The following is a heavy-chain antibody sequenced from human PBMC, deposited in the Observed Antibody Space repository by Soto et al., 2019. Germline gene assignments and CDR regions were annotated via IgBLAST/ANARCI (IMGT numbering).Heavy chain of an antibody. J-gene: IGHJ3*02. CDR1: GGTFSSYA. V-gene: IGHV1-69*01. CDR3: ARDSGGYSYGYAHAFDI. D-gene: IGHD5-18*01. CDR2: IIPIFGTA. Sequence: QVQLVQSGAEVKKPGSSVKVSCKASGGTFSSYAISWVRQVPGQGLEWMGGIIPIFGTANYAQKFQGRVTITADESTSTAYMELSSLRSEDTAVYYCARDSGGYSYGYAHAFDIWGQGTMVTVSS.